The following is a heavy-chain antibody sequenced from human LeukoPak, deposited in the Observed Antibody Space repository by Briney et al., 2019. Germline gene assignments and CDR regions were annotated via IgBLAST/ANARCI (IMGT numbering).Heavy chain of an antibody. CDR1: GFTFSSYW. CDR2: INQDGSEK. V-gene: IGHV3-7*01. J-gene: IGHJ4*02. Sequence: GGSLRLSCAASGFTFSSYWMSWGRQAPGKGLEWVAHINQDGSEKYYVDSVKGRSTISRDNAKNSLYLQMNSLRAEDTAVYYCARRGGSSSWYLKYYFDYWGQGTLVTVSS. CDR3: ARRGGSSSWYLKYYFDY. D-gene: IGHD6-13*01.